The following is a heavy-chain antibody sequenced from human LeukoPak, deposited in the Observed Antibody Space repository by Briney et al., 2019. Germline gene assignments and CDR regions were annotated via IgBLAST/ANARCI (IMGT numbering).Heavy chain of an antibody. J-gene: IGHJ4*02. V-gene: IGHV4-59*08. CDR1: GGSISSYY. D-gene: IGHD1-7*01. CDR3: VRRSTLENFLDS. Sequence: SETLSLTCTVSGGSISSYYWSWIRQPPGKGLEWIGNIYYTGSTNYNPSLKSRVTMSVDTSKNQLSLKLSSLTAADSAVYYCVRRSTLENFLDSWGQGTPFTVSS. CDR2: IYYTGST.